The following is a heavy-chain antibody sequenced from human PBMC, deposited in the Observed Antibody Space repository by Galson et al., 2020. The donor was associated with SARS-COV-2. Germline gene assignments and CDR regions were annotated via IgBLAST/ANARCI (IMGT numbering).Heavy chain of an antibody. D-gene: IGHD6-13*01. CDR3: ASVFRPSPISRWPYFDY. J-gene: IGHJ4*02. V-gene: IGHV3-30*04. CDR1: GFTFSMYA. Sequence: GESLKISCAASGFTFSMYAVHWVRQAPGKGLEWVSTVSYDGAKKYYADSVKDRFTISRDNSKSTLYLQMNSLRAEDSAVYFCASVFRPSPISRWPYFDYWGQGILVTVSS. CDR2: VSYDGAKK.